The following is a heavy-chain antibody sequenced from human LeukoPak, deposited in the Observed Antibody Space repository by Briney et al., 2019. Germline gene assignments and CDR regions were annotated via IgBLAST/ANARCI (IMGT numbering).Heavy chain of an antibody. CDR1: GFIFSTYA. CDR3: ARGEARRLLWFGGYNWFDP. Sequence: PGGSLRLSRAASGFIFSTYAMSWVRQAPGKGLEWVSAISGGAGSGYYADSVRGRFPISRDNSKNTLYLQMNSLTGEDTAVYYCARGEARRLLWFGGYNWFDPWGQGTLVTVSS. J-gene: IGHJ5*02. V-gene: IGHV3-23*01. CDR2: ISGGAGSG. D-gene: IGHD3-10*01.